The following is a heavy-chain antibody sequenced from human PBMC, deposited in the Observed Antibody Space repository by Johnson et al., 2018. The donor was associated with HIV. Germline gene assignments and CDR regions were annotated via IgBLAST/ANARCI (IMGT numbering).Heavy chain of an antibody. J-gene: IGHJ3*02. CDR1: GFIFHEYG. D-gene: IGHD6-6*01. CDR2: ISWDGGST. CDR3: AKAGPREYSSSLDAFDI. Sequence: VQLVESGGGVVRPGGSLRLSCAASGFIFHEYGMTWVRQAPGKGLEWVSLISWDGGSTYYADSVKGRFTISRDNSKHSLYLQMNSLRAEETALYYCAKAGPREYSSSLDAFDIWGQGTMVTVSS. V-gene: IGHV3-43D*03.